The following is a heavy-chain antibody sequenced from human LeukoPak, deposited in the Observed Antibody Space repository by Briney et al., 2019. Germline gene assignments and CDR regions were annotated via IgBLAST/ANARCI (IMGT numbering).Heavy chain of an antibody. D-gene: IGHD3/OR15-3a*01. CDR2: IYYTGNT. J-gene: IGHJ4*02. CDR3: ARQTGSGLFILP. Sequence: SETLSLTCTVSGISISSSNSYWGWIRQPPGKGLEWIGSIYYTGNTYYNASLKSRVTISIDTSKNQISLRLTSVTATDTAIYYCARQTGSGLFILPGGQGTLVTVSS. CDR1: GISISSSNSY. V-gene: IGHV4-39*01.